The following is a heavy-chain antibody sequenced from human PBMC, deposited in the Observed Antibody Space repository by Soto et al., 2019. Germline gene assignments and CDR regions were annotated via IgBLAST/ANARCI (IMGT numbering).Heavy chain of an antibody. CDR2: ISYDGSNK. J-gene: IGHJ6*03. CDR3: AKDRYYYYMDV. V-gene: IGHV3-30*18. Sequence: QVQLVESGGGVVQPGRSLRLSCAASGFTFSSYGVHWVRQAPGKGLEWVAVISYDGSNKYYADSVKGRFTISRDNSKNTLYLQMNSLRAEDTAVYYCAKDRYYYYMDVWGKGTTVTVSS. CDR1: GFTFSSYG.